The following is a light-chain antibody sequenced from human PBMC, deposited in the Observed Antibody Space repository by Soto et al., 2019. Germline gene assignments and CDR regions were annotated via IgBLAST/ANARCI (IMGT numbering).Light chain of an antibody. V-gene: IGKV3-11*01. CDR2: DAS. CDR1: QSVNSF. CDR3: QQRSNWPKT. J-gene: IGKJ1*01. Sequence: EILLRQSPATLSLSPGERATLSCRASQSVNSFLAWYQQKPGQAPRLLIYDASHRATGIPARFSGSGSGTDFTLTISSLEPEDFAVYYCQQRSNWPKTFGQGTKVDIK.